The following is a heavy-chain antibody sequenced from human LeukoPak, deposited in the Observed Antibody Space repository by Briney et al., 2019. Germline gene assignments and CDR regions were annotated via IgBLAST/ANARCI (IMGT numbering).Heavy chain of an antibody. CDR1: GFTFSSYG. Sequence: GGSLRLSCAASGFTFSSYGMSWVRQAPGKGLEWVSAISGSGGSTYYADSVKGRFTISRDNSKNTLYLQMNSLRAEDTAVYYCARGHQVVGATDYDYWGQGTLVTVSS. CDR2: ISGSGGST. J-gene: IGHJ4*02. V-gene: IGHV3-23*01. CDR3: ARGHQVVGATDYDY. D-gene: IGHD1-26*01.